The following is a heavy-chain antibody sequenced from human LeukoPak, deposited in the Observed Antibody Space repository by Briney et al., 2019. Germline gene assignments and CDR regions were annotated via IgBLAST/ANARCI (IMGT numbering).Heavy chain of an antibody. CDR3: ARGEEGGYTYGYWFDP. D-gene: IGHD5-18*01. CDR1: GQSFSAYS. Sequence: SETLSLTCAVYGQSFSAYSWSWIRQPPGKGLEWIGDIILSGSTNYHPSLKNRVTISLDTSKNQFSLKLSSVAAADTAVYYWARGEEGGYTYGYWFDPWCQGTLVTVSS. J-gene: IGHJ5*02. CDR2: IILSGST. V-gene: IGHV4-34*01.